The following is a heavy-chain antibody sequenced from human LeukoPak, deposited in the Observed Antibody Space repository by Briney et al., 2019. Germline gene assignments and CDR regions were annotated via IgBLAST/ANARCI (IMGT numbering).Heavy chain of an antibody. J-gene: IGHJ4*02. CDR2: IYSRGAT. D-gene: IGHD1-14*01. CDR3: AARNY. V-gene: IGHV3-53*01. Sequence: GGSLRLSCAASGFSVSNHYMSWVRQAPGKGLEGVSVIYSRGATYYADSVKGRFTISRDNSKNTLYLQMNSLRVEDTAVYYCAARNYWGQGTLVTVSS. CDR1: GFSVSNHY.